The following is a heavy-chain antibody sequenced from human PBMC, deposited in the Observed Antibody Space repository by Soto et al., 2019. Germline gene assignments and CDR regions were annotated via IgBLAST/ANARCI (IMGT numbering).Heavy chain of an antibody. CDR3: AKERLGRGADY. CDR1: GFTFSNYA. J-gene: IGHJ4*02. V-gene: IGHV3-23*01. Sequence: EVQLLESGGGLVQPGGSLRLSCAASGFTFSNYAMSWVRQTPGKGLEWVSTISGGGGNTYYPDSVKGRFTISRDNSKDTVYLQMNSLRAQDTAIYCCAKERLGRGADYWCQAALVTVTS. CDR2: ISGGGGNT.